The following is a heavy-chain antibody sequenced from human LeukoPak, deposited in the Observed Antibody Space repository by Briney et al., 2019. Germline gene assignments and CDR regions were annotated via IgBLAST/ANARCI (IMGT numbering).Heavy chain of an antibody. CDR3: ARAPTAYCLSTNCQPYFDY. CDR2: IYTGGST. Sequence: SETLSLTCSVSGGSLGTYHWSWIRQPAGEGLEWIGRIYTGGSTNYNPSLKSRVTLSIETPKNQFSLELTSVTAADTAVYYCARAPTAYCLSTNCQPYFDYWGQGILVTVSS. CDR1: GGSLGTYH. V-gene: IGHV4-4*07. J-gene: IGHJ4*02. D-gene: IGHD2-2*01.